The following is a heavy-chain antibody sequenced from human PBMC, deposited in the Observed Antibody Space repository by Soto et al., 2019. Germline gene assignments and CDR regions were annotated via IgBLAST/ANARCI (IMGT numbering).Heavy chain of an antibody. D-gene: IGHD1-26*01. V-gene: IGHV1-18*01. J-gene: IGHJ4*02. CDR3: ARDATVGLFDY. CDR2: INPYNGNT. CDR1: GYTFTSYG. Sequence: QVQLVQSGAEVKKPGASVKVSCKASGYTFTSYGISWVRQAPGQGLEWMGWINPYNGNTKYAQKLQGRVTMTTDTPTSTAYMELRSLRSDDTAVYYWARDATVGLFDYWGEGTLFTVAS.